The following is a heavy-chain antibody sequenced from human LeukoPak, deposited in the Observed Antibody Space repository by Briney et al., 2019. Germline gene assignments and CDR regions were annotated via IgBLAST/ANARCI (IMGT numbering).Heavy chain of an antibody. J-gene: IGHJ5*02. Sequence: PSETLSLTCTVSGGSISSYYWSWIRQPPGQGLEWIGYIYYSGSTYYNPSLKSRVTISVDKSKNQFSLKLSSVTAADTAVYYCAREGLVVVAGQNWFDPWGQGTLVTVSS. CDR1: GGSISSYY. CDR2: IYYSGST. CDR3: AREGLVVVAGQNWFDP. V-gene: IGHV4-30-4*08. D-gene: IGHD2-15*01.